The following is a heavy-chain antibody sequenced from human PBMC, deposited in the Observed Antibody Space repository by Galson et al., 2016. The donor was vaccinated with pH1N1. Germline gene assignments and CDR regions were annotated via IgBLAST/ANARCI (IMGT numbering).Heavy chain of an antibody. D-gene: IGHD3-16*01. V-gene: IGHV3-23*01. Sequence: SLRLSCAVSGFTFRSYAMNWVRQAPGKGPEWVSVISGGGTIHYADSVRGRFTISRGNSNNTVYLQMNSLRAEDTGVYYCAREDWSYADTYYYGMDVWGQGTTVTVSS. CDR1: GFTFRSYA. CDR3: AREDWSYADTYYYGMDV. CDR2: ISGGGTI. J-gene: IGHJ6*02.